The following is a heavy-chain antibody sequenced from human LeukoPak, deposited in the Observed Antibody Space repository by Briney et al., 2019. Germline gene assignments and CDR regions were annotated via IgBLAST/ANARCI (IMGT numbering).Heavy chain of an antibody. J-gene: IGHJ4*02. V-gene: IGHV3-30*04. Sequence: GRSLRLSCAASGFTFSSYAMHWVRQAPGKGLEWVAVISYDGSNKYYADSVKGRFTISRDNSKNTLYLQTNSLRAEDTAVYYCARERYSGYDYYADYWGQGTLVTVSS. CDR3: ARERYSGYDYYADY. CDR1: GFTFSSYA. D-gene: IGHD5-12*01. CDR2: ISYDGSNK.